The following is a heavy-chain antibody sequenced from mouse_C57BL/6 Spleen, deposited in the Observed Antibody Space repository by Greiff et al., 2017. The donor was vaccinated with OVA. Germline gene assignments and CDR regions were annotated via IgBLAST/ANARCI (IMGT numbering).Heavy chain of an antibody. CDR3: ATMITDWYFDV. D-gene: IGHD2-4*01. J-gene: IGHJ1*03. CDR2: ISSGSSTI. Sequence: EVKLVESGGGLVKPGGSLKLSCAASGFTFSDYGMHWVRQAPEKGLEWVAYISSGSSTIYYADTVKGRFTISRDNAKNTLFLQMTSLRSEDTAMYYCATMITDWYFDVWGTGTTVTVSS. CDR1: GFTFSDYG. V-gene: IGHV5-17*01.